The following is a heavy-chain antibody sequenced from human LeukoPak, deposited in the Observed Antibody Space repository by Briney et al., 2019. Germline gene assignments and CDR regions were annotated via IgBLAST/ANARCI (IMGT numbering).Heavy chain of an antibody. CDR1: GGSISSSSYY. D-gene: IGHD2-2*01. CDR3: ASTSPGDY. V-gene: IGHV4-39*07. Sequence: SETLSLTCTVSGGSISSSSYYWGWIRQPPGKGLEWIGSIYYSGSTYYNPSLKSRVTISVDTSKNQFSLKLSSVTAADTAVYYCASTSPGDYWGQGTLVTVSS. J-gene: IGHJ4*02. CDR2: IYYSGST.